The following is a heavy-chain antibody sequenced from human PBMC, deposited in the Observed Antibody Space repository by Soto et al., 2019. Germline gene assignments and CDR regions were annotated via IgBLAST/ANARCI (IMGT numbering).Heavy chain of an antibody. CDR1: GYTFSNCW. D-gene: IGHD2-8*01. CDR2: IYPGDSDT. J-gene: IGHJ4*02. CDR3: ARQYCSNGIYYRCFDY. V-gene: IGHV5-51*01. Sequence: GESLKISCKASGYTFSNCWIGWVRQMPGKGLEWMGIIYPGDSDTKYSPSFEGHVSISADKSITTAYLQWSSLKASDTAMYYCARQYCSNGIYYRCFDYWGQGTQVTVSS.